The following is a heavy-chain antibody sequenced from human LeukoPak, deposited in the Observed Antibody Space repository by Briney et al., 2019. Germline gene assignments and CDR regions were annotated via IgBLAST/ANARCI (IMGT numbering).Heavy chain of an antibody. CDR3: ARVSSDILTGYYAFDY. D-gene: IGHD3-9*01. CDR1: GFTVSSNY. Sequence: PGGSLRLSCAASGFTVSSNYMSWVRHAPGKGLEWVSVIYSGGSTYYADSVKGRFTISRDNYKNTLYLQMNSLRAEDTAVYYCARVSSDILTGYYAFDYWGQGTLVTVSS. V-gene: IGHV3-53*01. CDR2: IYSGGST. J-gene: IGHJ4*02.